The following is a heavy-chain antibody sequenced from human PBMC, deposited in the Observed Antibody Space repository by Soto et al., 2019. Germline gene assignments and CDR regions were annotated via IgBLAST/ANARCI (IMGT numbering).Heavy chain of an antibody. CDR2: INGDGSTT. V-gene: IGHV3-74*01. CDR1: GFTFSNYW. CDR3: TRGGTSVTYWGFFYD. Sequence: EVQLVESGGGLVQPGGSLRLSCAASGFTFSNYWIHWVRQAPGEGLVWVSRINGDGSTTTYADFVKGRFTISRDNAKNTLYLQLDSLGADDTAVYYCTRGGTSVTYWGFFYDWGQGALVTVSS. J-gene: IGHJ4*02. D-gene: IGHD7-27*01.